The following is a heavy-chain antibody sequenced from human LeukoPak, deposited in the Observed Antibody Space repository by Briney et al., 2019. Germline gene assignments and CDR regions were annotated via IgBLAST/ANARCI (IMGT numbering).Heavy chain of an antibody. CDR3: ARYFGSGTYSLDY. V-gene: IGHV3-74*01. Sequence: GGSLRLSCVASGFTFSSYWMRWVRQAPGKGLVWVSRINSDGSDTSYADSVKGRFTISRDNAKNTLYLRMNSLRAEDTAVYYCARYFGSGTYSLDYWGQGTLVTVSS. D-gene: IGHD3-10*01. CDR1: GFTFSSYW. J-gene: IGHJ4*02. CDR2: INSDGSDT.